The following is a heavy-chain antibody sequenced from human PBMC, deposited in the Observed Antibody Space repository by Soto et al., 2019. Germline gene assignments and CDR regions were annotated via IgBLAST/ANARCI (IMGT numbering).Heavy chain of an antibody. Sequence: QLQLQESGPGLVKPSETLSLTCTVSGGSISSSSYYWGWIRQPPGKGLEWIGSIYYSGSTYYNPSLKSRVNIPVDTSKNQFSLKLSSVTAADTAVYYCARHPFGWFGELFIDYWGQGTLVTVSS. J-gene: IGHJ4*02. CDR3: ARHPFGWFGELFIDY. CDR2: IYYSGST. D-gene: IGHD3-10*01. V-gene: IGHV4-39*01. CDR1: GGSISSSSYY.